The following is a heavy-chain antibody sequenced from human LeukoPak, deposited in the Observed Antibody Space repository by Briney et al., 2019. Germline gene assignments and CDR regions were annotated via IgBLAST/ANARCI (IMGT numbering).Heavy chain of an antibody. J-gene: IGHJ4*02. D-gene: IGHD6-13*01. V-gene: IGHV1-3*01. CDR1: GYTFTSYA. CDR3: AREGATYSSSWYPADY. CDR2: INAGNGNT. Sequence: ASVKVSCKASGYTFTSYAMHWVRQAPGQRLEWMGWINAGNGNTKYSQKFQGRVTITRDTSASTAYMELSSLRSEDTAVYYCAREGATYSSSWYPADYWGQGTLVTVSS.